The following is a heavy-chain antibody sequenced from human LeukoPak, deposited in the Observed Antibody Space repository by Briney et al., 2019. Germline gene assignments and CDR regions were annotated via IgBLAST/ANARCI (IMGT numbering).Heavy chain of an antibody. CDR3: ATGPYSGSYLFDY. Sequence: ASVKVSCKVSGYTLTELSMHWVRQARGKGLEWMGGFDPEDGETIYAQKFQGRVTMTEDTSTDTAYMELSSLRSEDTAVYYCATGPYSGSYLFDYWGQGTLVTVSS. D-gene: IGHD1-26*01. CDR1: GYTLTELS. V-gene: IGHV1-24*01. CDR2: FDPEDGET. J-gene: IGHJ4*02.